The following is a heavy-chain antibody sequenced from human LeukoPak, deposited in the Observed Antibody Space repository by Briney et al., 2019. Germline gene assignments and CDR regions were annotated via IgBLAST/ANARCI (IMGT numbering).Heavy chain of an antibody. CDR1: GFTFSSYA. CDR2: ISSNGGST. J-gene: IGHJ4*02. D-gene: IGHD2-15*01. CDR3: VKGPYCSGGSCYGFDY. V-gene: IGHV3-64D*06. Sequence: GGSLRLSCSASGFTFSSYAMHWVRQAPGKGLEYVSAISSNGGSTYYADSVKGRFTISRDNSKNTLYLQMSSLRAEDTAVYYCVKGPYCSGGSCYGFDYWGQGTLVTVSS.